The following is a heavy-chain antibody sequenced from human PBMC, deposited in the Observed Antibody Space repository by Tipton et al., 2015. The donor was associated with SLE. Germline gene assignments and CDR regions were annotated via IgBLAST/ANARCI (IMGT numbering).Heavy chain of an antibody. CDR1: GFTFSSYA. CDR3: AISISGWRDWYFDL. CDR2: IYSGGSST. D-gene: IGHD6-19*01. J-gene: IGHJ2*01. Sequence: SLRLSCAASGFTFSSYAMSWVRQAPGKGLEWVSVIYSGGSSTYYADSVKGRFTISRDNSKNTLYLQMNSLRAEDTAVYYCAISISGWRDWYFDLWGRGPLVTVSS. V-gene: IGHV3-23*03.